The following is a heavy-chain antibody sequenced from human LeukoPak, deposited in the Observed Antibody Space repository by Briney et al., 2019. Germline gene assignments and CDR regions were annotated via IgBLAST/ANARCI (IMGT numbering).Heavy chain of an antibody. CDR3: ARDHILTAGAFDI. J-gene: IGHJ3*02. CDR1: GFTVSSNY. Sequence: PGGPLRLSCAASGFTVSSNYMSWVRQAPGKGLEWVSVIYSGGSTYYADSVKGRFTISRDNSKNTLYLQMNSLRAEDTAVYYCARDHILTAGAFDIWGQGTMVTVSS. CDR2: IYSGGST. D-gene: IGHD3-9*01. V-gene: IGHV3-66*01.